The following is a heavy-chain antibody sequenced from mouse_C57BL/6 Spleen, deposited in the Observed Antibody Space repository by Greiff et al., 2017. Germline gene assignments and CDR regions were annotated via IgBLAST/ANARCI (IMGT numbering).Heavy chain of an antibody. CDR2: IHSNSGST. CDR1: GYTFTSYW. Sequence: QVQLQQPGAELVKPGASVKLSCKASGYTFTSYWMHWVKQRPGQGLEWIGMIHSNSGSTNYNEKFKSKVTLTVDKSSSTAYMQLSSLTSEDSAVYYCARSEDYCAMDYWGQGTSVTVSS. J-gene: IGHJ4*01. CDR3: ARSEDYCAMDY. V-gene: IGHV1-64*01.